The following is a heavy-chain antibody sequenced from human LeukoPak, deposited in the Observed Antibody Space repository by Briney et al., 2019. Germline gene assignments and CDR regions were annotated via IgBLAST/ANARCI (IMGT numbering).Heavy chain of an antibody. D-gene: IGHD3-22*01. CDR1: GFTFSSYW. CDR2: ISSSSSTI. Sequence: GGSLRLSCAASGFTFSSYWMNWVRQAPGKGLEWVSYISSSSSTIYYADSVKGRFTISRDNAKNSLYLQMNSLRAEDTAVYYCARAYYYDSSGLGDWGQGTLVTVSS. J-gene: IGHJ4*02. CDR3: ARAYYYDSSGLGD. V-gene: IGHV3-48*04.